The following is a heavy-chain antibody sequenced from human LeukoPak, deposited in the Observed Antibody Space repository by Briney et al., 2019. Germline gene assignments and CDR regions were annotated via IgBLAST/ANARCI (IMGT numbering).Heavy chain of an antibody. V-gene: IGHV3-20*04. J-gene: IGHJ4*02. D-gene: IGHD4-17*01. CDR1: GFIFDDYG. CDR2: INWNGGST. CDR3: ARAAHYGDYALVKYYFDY. Sequence: GGSLRLSCAASGFIFDDYGMYWVRQAPGKGLEWVSGINWNGGSTGYADSVKGRFTISRDNAKNSLYLQMNSLRAEDTALYYCARAAHYGDYALVKYYFDYWGQGTLVTVSA.